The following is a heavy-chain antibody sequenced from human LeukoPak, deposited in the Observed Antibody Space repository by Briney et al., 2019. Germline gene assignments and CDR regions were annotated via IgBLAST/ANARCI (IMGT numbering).Heavy chain of an antibody. CDR3: TRVQATGATALGDH. CDR1: GYTFTGYY. V-gene: IGHV1-2*02. Sequence: ASVKVSCKASGYTFTGYYVHWVRQAPGQGLEWMGWINANSGGINYGQKFQGRVTMTRDSSISTAYMELSRLRSDDTAVYFRTRVQATGATALGDHWGQGTLVTVSS. J-gene: IGHJ4*02. CDR2: INANSGGI. D-gene: IGHD1-1*01.